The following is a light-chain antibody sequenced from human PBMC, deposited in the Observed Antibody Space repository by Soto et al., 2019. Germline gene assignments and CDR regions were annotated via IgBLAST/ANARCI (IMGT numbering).Light chain of an antibody. CDR1: SSDIGSYNR. CDR3: SSYTSSSPLVV. J-gene: IGLJ2*01. V-gene: IGLV2-18*02. CDR2: EVN. Sequence: QSALTQPPSVSGSPGQSVTISCTGTSSDIGSYNRVSWYQQPPGTAPKLMIFEVNNRPSGVPDRFSGSKSGNTASLTISGLQAEDEADYYCSSYTSSSPLVVFGGGTQLTVL.